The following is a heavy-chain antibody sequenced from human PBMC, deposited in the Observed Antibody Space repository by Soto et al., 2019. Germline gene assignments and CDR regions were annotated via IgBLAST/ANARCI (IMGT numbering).Heavy chain of an antibody. CDR1: GFIVSDTY. D-gene: IGHD4-4*01. J-gene: IGHJ4*01. CDR2: VKSKTHGGTT. V-gene: IGHV3-15*07. Sequence: PGGSLRLSCTASGFIVSDTYVNWVRQAPGKGLEWVGRVKSKTHGGTTDFAASVKGRFAISRDDSISMAFMRMNSLKIEDTAVYYCTTDSYITVTPVRLDYWGHGTLVTVSS. CDR3: TTDSYITVTPVRLDY.